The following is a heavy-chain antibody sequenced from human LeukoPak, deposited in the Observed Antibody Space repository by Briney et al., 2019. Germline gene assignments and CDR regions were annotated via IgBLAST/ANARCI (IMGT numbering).Heavy chain of an antibody. Sequence: SETLSLTCTVSGGSISSYYWSWIRQPPGKGLEWIGYIYYSGSTNYNPSLKSRVTISVDTSENQFSLMLSSVTAADTAVYYCARGNDILSGYYPFDYWGRGTLVTVSS. D-gene: IGHD3-9*01. J-gene: IGHJ4*02. CDR1: GGSISSYY. V-gene: IGHV4-59*01. CDR2: IYYSGST. CDR3: ARGNDILSGYYPFDY.